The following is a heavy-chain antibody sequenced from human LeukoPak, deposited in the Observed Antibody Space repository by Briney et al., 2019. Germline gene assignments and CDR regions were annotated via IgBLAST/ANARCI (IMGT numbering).Heavy chain of an antibody. J-gene: IGHJ4*02. CDR2: ITGSGGST. V-gene: IGHV3-23*01. D-gene: IGHD3-16*01. CDR3: AKLGISDGIDY. Sequence: GGSLRLSCAASGFTFSSHAMTWVRQAPGKGLEWGSSITGSGGSTFYAASVKGRFTISRDSSKNTLYLQMNSLRAEDTAVYYCAKLGISDGIDYWGQGTLVTVSS. CDR1: GFTFSSHA.